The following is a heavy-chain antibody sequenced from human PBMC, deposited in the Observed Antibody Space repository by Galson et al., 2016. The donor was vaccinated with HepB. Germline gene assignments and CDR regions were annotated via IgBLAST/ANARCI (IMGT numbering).Heavy chain of an antibody. V-gene: IGHV1-69*13. CDR1: GGTFSRFA. CDR3: ARVRDGYNTHFYYGMDV. D-gene: IGHD5-24*01. J-gene: IGHJ6*02. Sequence: SVKVSCKASGGTFSRFAISWVRQAPGQELEWLGGIIPMSGTAHYAQRFQGRVTITADESTSTAHMEVSSLRYEDTAVYYCARVRDGYNTHFYYGMDVWGQGTSVTVSS. CDR2: IIPMSGTA.